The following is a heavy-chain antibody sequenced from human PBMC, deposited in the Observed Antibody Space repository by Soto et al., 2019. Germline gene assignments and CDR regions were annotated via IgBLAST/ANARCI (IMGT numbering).Heavy chain of an antibody. J-gene: IGHJ3*02. CDR2: ISSDGNSK. CDR3: XXXXXXXXXXXXXXXXDI. Sequence: QVQLVESGGGVVQPGRSLTLSCAASGFTFNTYXXXXXXXXXXXXXXXXXXISSDGNSKYYADSVRGRFTISRDNSNXXXXXXXXXXXXXXXXXXXXXXXXXXXXXXXXXXXXDIWGQGTLVTVSS. CDR1: GFTFNTYX. V-gene: IGHV3-30-3*01.